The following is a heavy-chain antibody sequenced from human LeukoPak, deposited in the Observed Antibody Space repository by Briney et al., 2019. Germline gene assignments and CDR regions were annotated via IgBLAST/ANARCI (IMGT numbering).Heavy chain of an antibody. CDR1: GFTFSNYA. D-gene: IGHD7-27*01. Sequence: GGSLRLSCAASGFTFSNYAMSWVRQVPGKGLEWVSAVSGSGSNTYYEDSVKGRFTISRDNSKNTLFLQMNSLRAEDTAIYYCAKNWGNHGFEVLDYWGQGTLVTVSS. CDR3: AKNWGNHGFEVLDY. J-gene: IGHJ4*02. CDR2: VSGSGSNT. V-gene: IGHV3-23*01.